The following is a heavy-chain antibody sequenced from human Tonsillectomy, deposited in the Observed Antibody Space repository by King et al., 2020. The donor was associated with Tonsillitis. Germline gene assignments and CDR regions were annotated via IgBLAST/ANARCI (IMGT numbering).Heavy chain of an antibody. CDR3: ARDPPYTSLGYYYGIDV. Sequence: VQLVESGGGLVQPGGSLRLSCAASGFTFSNYWMSWVRQAPGKGLEWVANIEQDGSEKYYVDSVKGRLTISRDNTKNSLYLQMSSLRAEDTAVYYCARDPPYTSLGYYYGIDVWGQGTTVTVSS. V-gene: IGHV3-7*03. CDR2: IEQDGSEK. CDR1: GFTFSNYW. D-gene: IGHD6-13*01. J-gene: IGHJ6*02.